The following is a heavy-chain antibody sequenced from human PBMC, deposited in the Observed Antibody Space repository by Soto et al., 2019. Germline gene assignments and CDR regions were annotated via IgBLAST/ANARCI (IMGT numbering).Heavy chain of an antibody. CDR2: IYSGGST. V-gene: IGHV3-66*01. J-gene: IGHJ3*02. D-gene: IGHD6-19*01. CDR3: AGCIAVAGTGDAFDI. CDR1: GFTVSSNY. Sequence: GGSLRLSCAASGFTVSSNYMSWVRQAPGKGLEWVSVIYSGGSTYYADSVKGRFTISRDNSKNTLYLQMNSLRAEDTAVYYCAGCIAVAGTGDAFDIWGQGTMVTVSS.